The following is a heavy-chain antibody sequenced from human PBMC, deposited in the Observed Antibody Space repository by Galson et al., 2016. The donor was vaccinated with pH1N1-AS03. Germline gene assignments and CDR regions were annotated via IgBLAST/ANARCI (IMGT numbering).Heavy chain of an antibody. Sequence: SLRLSCAASGFTFNRYGMHWVRQAPGKGQEWVAFIRSDGSVKYYEDSVKGRFAISRDNSNNTLSLQMNSLRPEDTAVYYCAKTVEYTSSWNPFDYWGQGTLVTVTS. CDR3: AKTVEYTSSWNPFDY. J-gene: IGHJ4*02. V-gene: IGHV3-30*02. CDR1: GFTFNRYG. CDR2: IRSDGSVK. D-gene: IGHD6-13*01.